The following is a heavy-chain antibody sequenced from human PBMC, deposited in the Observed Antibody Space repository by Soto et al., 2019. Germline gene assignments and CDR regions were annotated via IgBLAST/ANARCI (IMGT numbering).Heavy chain of an antibody. V-gene: IGHV1-3*01. CDR3: ACAPGDYYDFWSGYYPLDY. CDR2: INAGNGNT. Sequence: ASVKVSCKASGYTFTSYAMHWVRQAPGQRLEWMGWINAGNGNTKYSQKFQGRVTITRDTSASTAYMELSSLRSEDTAVYYCACAPGDYYDFWSGYYPLDYWGQGTLVTVSS. J-gene: IGHJ4*02. D-gene: IGHD3-3*01. CDR1: GYTFTSYA.